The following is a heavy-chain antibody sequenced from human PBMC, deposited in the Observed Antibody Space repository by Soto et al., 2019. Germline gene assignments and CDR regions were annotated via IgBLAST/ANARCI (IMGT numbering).Heavy chain of an antibody. CDR3: AKGDNLGPKTGYAFDP. CDR1: GDSVSSNSAA. Sequence: SETLSLTCAISGDSVSSNSAAWNWIRQSPSRGLEWLGRTYYRSKWYNDYAVSVKSRIIINPDTSNNQFSLQLNSVTPEDTAVYFCAKGDNLGPKTGYAFDPWGQGIMVTVSS. CDR2: TYYRSKWYN. V-gene: IGHV6-1*01. J-gene: IGHJ5*02. D-gene: IGHD5-12*01.